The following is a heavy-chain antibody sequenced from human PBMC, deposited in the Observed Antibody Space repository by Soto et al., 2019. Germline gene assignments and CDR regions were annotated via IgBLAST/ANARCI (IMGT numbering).Heavy chain of an antibody. J-gene: IGHJ4*02. CDR1: GFTFSSYG. CDR3: ARAPEYDFWSGYLDY. V-gene: IGHV3-33*01. Sequence: PGGSLRLSCAASGFTFSSYGMHWVRQAPGKGLEWVAVIWYDGSNKYYVDSVKGRFTISRDDSKNTLYLQMNSLRAEDTAVYYCARAPEYDFWSGYLDYWGQGTLVTVSS. D-gene: IGHD3-3*01. CDR2: IWYDGSNK.